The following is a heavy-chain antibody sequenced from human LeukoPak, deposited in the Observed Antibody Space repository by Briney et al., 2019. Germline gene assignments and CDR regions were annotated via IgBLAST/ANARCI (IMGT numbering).Heavy chain of an antibody. Sequence: GVSLRLSCAASGFTFSSYWMSWVRQAPGKGLEWVASIKQDGSEKYYVDSVKGRFTISRDNAKNSLYLQMNSLRAEDTAVYYCAREVGDGDYGYYYYYYGMDVWGQGTTVTVSS. CDR3: AREVGDGDYGYYYYYYGMDV. D-gene: IGHD4-17*01. J-gene: IGHJ6*02. V-gene: IGHV3-7*01. CDR2: IKQDGSEK. CDR1: GFTFSSYW.